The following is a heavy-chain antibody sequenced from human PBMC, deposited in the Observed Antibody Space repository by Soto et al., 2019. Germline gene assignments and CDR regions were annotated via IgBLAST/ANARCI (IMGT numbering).Heavy chain of an antibody. V-gene: IGHV4-39*01. Sequence: PSETLSHTCSVSGGSISRGPYYWGCIRQPPGRGLEWIAIISHSGRTYYTPSLKSRVTISVDTSKNQFSLKLSSVTAADTAVYYCARHKAFDAWLDPCGQGTLVTVSS. CDR3: ARHKAFDAWLDP. D-gene: IGHD3-9*01. J-gene: IGHJ5*02. CDR1: GGSISRGPYY. CDR2: ISHSGRT.